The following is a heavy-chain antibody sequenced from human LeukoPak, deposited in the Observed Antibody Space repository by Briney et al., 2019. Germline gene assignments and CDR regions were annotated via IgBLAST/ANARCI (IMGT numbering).Heavy chain of an antibody. J-gene: IGHJ5*02. Sequence: GGPLRLSCAASRFTVSSNYMTYVRQAPGKGLEWVANIKEDGSDKYYVDSVKGRFTISRDNTKNSLYLQMNSLRVEDTAVYFCARHGGGWSNYFDPWGQGTLVTVSS. V-gene: IGHV3-7*04. CDR2: IKEDGSDK. CDR1: RFTVSSNY. CDR3: ARHGGGWSNYFDP. D-gene: IGHD6-19*01.